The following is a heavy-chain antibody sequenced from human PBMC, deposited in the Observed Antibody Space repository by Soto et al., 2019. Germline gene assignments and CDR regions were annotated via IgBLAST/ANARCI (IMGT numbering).Heavy chain of an antibody. J-gene: IGHJ4*02. CDR3: ARGITLPTPLDY. D-gene: IGHD1-20*01. CDR1: GYTFTSYA. Sequence: ASVKVSCKASGYTFTSYAMHWVRQAPGQRLEWMGWINAGNGNTKYSQKFQGRVTIIRDTSASTAYMELISLRSEDTAVYYCARGITLPTPLDYWGQGTLVTVSS. CDR2: INAGNGNT. V-gene: IGHV1-3*01.